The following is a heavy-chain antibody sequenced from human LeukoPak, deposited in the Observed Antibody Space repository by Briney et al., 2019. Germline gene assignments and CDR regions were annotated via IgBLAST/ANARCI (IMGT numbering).Heavy chain of an antibody. J-gene: IGHJ4*02. CDR2: IKSDGSGA. CDR1: GFTFSSSW. CDR3: ARVGYSGSYYDRTHFDY. V-gene: IGHV3-74*03. D-gene: IGHD1-26*01. Sequence: PGGSLRLSCAASGFTFSSSWMHWVRQAPGKGLVWVSRIKSDGSGATYADSVKGRFTISRDNAKNTLYLQMNSLRAEDTAVYYCARVGYSGSYYDRTHFDYWGQGTLVTVSS.